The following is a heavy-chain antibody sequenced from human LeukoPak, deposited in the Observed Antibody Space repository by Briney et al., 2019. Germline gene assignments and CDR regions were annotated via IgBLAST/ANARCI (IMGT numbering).Heavy chain of an antibody. J-gene: IGHJ4*02. Sequence: GGSLRLSCAASGFTVSSNYMSWVRQAPGKGLEWVSVIYSGGSTYYADSVKGRFTISRDNSKNTPYLQMNSLRAEDTAVYYCARDRKVGATQDYWGQGTLVTVSS. D-gene: IGHD1-26*01. CDR2: IYSGGST. V-gene: IGHV3-53*01. CDR3: ARDRKVGATQDY. CDR1: GFTVSSNY.